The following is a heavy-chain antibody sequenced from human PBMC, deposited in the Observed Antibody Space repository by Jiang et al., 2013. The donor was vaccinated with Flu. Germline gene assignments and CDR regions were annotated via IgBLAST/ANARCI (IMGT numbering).Heavy chain of an antibody. CDR3: AREGLGLELPGGFDP. V-gene: IGHV1-18*04. J-gene: IGHJ5*02. D-gene: IGHD1-7*01. Sequence: FTSYGISWVRQAPGQGLEWMGWISAYNGNTNYAQKLQGRVTMTTDTSTSTAYMELRSLRSDDTAVYYCAREGLGLELPGGFDPWGQGTLVTVSS. CDR1: FTSYG. CDR2: ISAYNGNT.